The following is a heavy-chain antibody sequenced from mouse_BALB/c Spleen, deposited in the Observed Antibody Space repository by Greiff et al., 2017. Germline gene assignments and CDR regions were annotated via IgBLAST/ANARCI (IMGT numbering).Heavy chain of an antibody. D-gene: IGHD1-1*01. CDR2: ISYSGST. V-gene: IGHV3-2*02. J-gene: IGHJ4*01. CDR1: GYSITSDYA. CDR3: ARKLRAMDN. Sequence: EVQLQESGPGLVKPSQSLSLTCTVTGYSITSDYAWNWIRQFPGTKLEWMGYISYSGSTSYNPSLKSRISITRDTSKNQFFLQLNSVTTEDTATYDCARKLRAMDNWGQGTSVTVSS.